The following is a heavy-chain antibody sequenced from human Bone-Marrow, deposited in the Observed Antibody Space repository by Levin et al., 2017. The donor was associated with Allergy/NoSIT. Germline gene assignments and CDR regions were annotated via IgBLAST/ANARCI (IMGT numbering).Heavy chain of an antibody. CDR2: IYYSGST. J-gene: IGHJ4*02. D-gene: IGHD6-13*01. CDR1: GGSISSGGYY. CDR3: ARDGGIAALFDY. V-gene: IGHV4-31*03. Sequence: SQTLSLTCTVSGGSISSGGYYWSWIRQHPGKGLEWIGYIYYSGSTYYNPSLKSRVTISVDTSKNQFSLKLSSVTAADTAVYYCARDGGIAALFDYWGQGTLVTVSS.